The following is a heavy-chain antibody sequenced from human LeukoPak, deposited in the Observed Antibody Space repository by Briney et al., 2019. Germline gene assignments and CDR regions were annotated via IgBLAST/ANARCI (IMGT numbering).Heavy chain of an antibody. CDR3: ARGWGSNVYASAFDV. V-gene: IGHV3-66*01. CDR2: IYSGGST. Sequence: GGSLRLSCAASGFTFSSYAMSWVRQAPGKGLEWVSVIYSGGSTYYADSVKGRFTISRDNSKNTLYLQMNDLRAEDTAVYYCARGWGSNVYASAFDVWGQGTMVTVSS. CDR1: GFTFSSYA. D-gene: IGHD3-16*01. J-gene: IGHJ3*01.